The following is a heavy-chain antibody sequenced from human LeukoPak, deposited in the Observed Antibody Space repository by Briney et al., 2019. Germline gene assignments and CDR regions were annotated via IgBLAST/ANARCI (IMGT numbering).Heavy chain of an antibody. CDR2: ISYDGSYK. CDR3: AKVPTYYYDSSGYYTDY. V-gene: IGHV3-30*18. J-gene: IGHJ4*02. D-gene: IGHD3-22*01. Sequence: GGSLRLSCVVSGFTFSTYGMHWVRQAPGKGLEWVSDISYDGSYKHYADPVKGRFTISRDNSKNTLYLQMNSLRAEDTAVYYCAKVPTYYYDSSGYYTDYWGQGTLVTVSS. CDR1: GFTFSTYG.